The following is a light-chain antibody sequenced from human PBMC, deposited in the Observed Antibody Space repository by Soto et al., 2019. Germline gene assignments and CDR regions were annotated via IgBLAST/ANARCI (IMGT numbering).Light chain of an antibody. J-gene: IGKJ4*01. CDR3: QQYYSPPPT. CDR1: QSVLYSSNNKNY. CDR2: WAS. Sequence: DIVMTQSPDSLAVSLGERATINCKSSQSVLYSSNNKNYLAWYQQKPGQPPKLLIYWASTRESGVPDRFSGSGSGTDFPLTISSLQAEDVAVYYCQQYYSPPPTFGGGTKGEIK. V-gene: IGKV4-1*01.